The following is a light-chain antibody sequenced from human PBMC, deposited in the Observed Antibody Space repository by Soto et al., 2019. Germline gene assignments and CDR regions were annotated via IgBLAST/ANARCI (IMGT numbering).Light chain of an antibody. V-gene: IGKV3-15*01. CDR3: QQYYSWPRT. CDR2: GAT. CDR1: QSILSD. Sequence: EILLTQSPASLSASPGETATLSCRASQSILSDLAWYQQKPGQAPRLLVYGATSMATDAPAKFRGRGSGTEFSLTISSLQSEDSATYYCQQYYSWPRTFGQGSKVEI. J-gene: IGKJ1*01.